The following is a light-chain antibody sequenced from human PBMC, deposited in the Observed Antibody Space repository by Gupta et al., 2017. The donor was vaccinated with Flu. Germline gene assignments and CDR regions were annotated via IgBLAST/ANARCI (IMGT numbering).Light chain of an antibody. CDR3: CSDVGSATWM. V-gene: IGLV2-23*02. J-gene: IGLJ3*02. CDR1: RSNIGSYRF. CDR2: EVT. Sequence: SITISCIGSRSNIGSYRFVSWYQPHPGKAHNLIVFEVTQRPAGVSTRFSGSKSDNTASLTISGLQAEDEANYYCCSDVGSATWMFGGGTKLTVL.